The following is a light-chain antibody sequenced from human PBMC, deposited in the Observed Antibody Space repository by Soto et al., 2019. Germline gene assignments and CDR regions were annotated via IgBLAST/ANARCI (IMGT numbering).Light chain of an antibody. Sequence: QSALTQPASVSGSPGRSITISCTGFNSDVGAYTYVSWYQQHPGKAPKLLIYDVSNRPSGVSTRFSGSTSGNTASLTITGLQAEDEADYYCSSYTISTTLGVFGTGTKLTVL. J-gene: IGLJ1*01. CDR3: SSYTISTTLGV. CDR2: DVS. V-gene: IGLV2-14*01. CDR1: NSDVGAYTY.